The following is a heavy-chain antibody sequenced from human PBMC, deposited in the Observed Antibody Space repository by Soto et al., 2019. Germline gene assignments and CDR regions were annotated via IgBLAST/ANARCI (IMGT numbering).Heavy chain of an antibody. V-gene: IGHV3-53*02. J-gene: IGHJ3*02. CDR1: GLTVNSNY. Sequence: VQLVETGGGLIQPGGSLRLSCAASGLTVNSNYMSWVRQAPGKGLERVSVIYSGGSTHYADSVKGRVTISRDISKDTLYLQMNSLGGEDTAVYYCARGSYDSPFDIWGQGTMVTVSS. D-gene: IGHD3-10*01. CDR3: ARGSYDSPFDI. CDR2: IYSGGST.